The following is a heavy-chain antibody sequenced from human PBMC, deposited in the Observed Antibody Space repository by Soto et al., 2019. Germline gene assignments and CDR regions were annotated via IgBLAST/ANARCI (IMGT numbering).Heavy chain of an antibody. J-gene: IGHJ6*03. CDR2: IHSGGRT. V-gene: IGHV3-66*01. Sequence: PGGSLRLSCAASGFTVNDYYMSWVRQAPGKGLEWLSVIHSGGRTSYADSVRGRFTISRDNSENTLFLHMNSLRDEDTAVYYCARGGIYCSSPHCYIACGQYYFYMDVRGEGTAVTVSS. D-gene: IGHD2-2*02. CDR3: ARGGIYCSSPHCYIACGQYYFYMDV. CDR1: GFTVNDYY.